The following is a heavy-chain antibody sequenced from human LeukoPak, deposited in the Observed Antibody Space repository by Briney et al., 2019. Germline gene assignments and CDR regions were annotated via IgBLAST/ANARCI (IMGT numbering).Heavy chain of an antibody. CDR3: AKIRSNLGYCSSTSCRGDAFDI. D-gene: IGHD2-2*01. CDR2: IRYDGSNK. CDR1: GFTFSSYG. Sequence: GGSLRLSCAASGFTFSSYGMHWVRQAPGKGLEWVAFIRYDGSNKYYADSVKGRFTISRDNSKNTLYLQMNSLRAEDTAVYYCAKIRSNLGYCSSTSCRGDAFDIWSQGTMVTVSS. V-gene: IGHV3-30*02. J-gene: IGHJ3*02.